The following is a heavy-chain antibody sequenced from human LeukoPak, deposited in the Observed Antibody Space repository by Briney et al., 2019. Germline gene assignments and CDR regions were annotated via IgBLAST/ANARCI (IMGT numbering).Heavy chain of an antibody. V-gene: IGHV4-31*03. CDR1: GGSISSGGYY. CDR3: ARDPGWCQADENCHYFDY. CDR2: IYYSGST. D-gene: IGHD2-21*01. Sequence: SQTLSLTGTVSGGSISSGGYYWSWLGQHPGKSLEWIGYIYYSGSTYYNPSLKSRVTISVDTSKNQFSLKLSSVTAADTAVYYCARDPGWCQADENCHYFDYWGQGTLVTVSS. J-gene: IGHJ4*02.